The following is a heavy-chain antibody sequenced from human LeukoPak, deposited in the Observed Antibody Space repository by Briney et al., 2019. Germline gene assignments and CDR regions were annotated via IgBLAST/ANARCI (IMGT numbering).Heavy chain of an antibody. CDR1: GGSISSSSYY. V-gene: IGHV4-39*01. CDR2: IYYSGST. J-gene: IGHJ5*02. D-gene: IGHD3-3*01. Sequence: PSETLSLTCTVSGGSISSSSYYWGWIRQPPGKGLEWIGSIYYSGSTYYNPSLKSRVTISVDTSKNQFSLKLSSVTAADTAVYYCAGHVGEPTYYDFWSGYSLNWFDPWGQGTLVTVSS. CDR3: AGHVGEPTYYDFWSGYSLNWFDP.